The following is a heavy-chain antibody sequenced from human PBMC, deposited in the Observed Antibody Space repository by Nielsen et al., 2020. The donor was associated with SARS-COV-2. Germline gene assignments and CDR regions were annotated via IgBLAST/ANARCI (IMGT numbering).Heavy chain of an antibody. J-gene: IGHJ4*02. CDR3: ARDSSPDETRWLQFFVGYFDC. D-gene: IGHD5-24*01. Sequence: ASVKVSCKASGGTFSSYAISWVRQAPGQGLEWMGWISAYNGNTNYAQKFQGRVTLTRDTSTSTVYLELSSLRSEDTAVYYCARDSSPDETRWLQFFVGYFDCWGQGTLVTVSS. CDR2: ISAYNGNT. CDR1: GGTFSSYA. V-gene: IGHV1-18*01.